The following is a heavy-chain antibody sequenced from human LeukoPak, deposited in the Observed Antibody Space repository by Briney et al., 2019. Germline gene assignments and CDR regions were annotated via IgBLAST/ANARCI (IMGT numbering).Heavy chain of an antibody. J-gene: IGHJ6*03. Sequence: GGSLRLSCAASGFTFSSYGMHWVRQAPGKGLEWVAFIRYDGSNKYYADSVKGRFTISRDNSKNTLYLQMNSLRAEDTAVYYCASCSSTSCPDYYYYYMDVWGKGTTVTVSS. D-gene: IGHD2-2*01. CDR2: IRYDGSNK. CDR1: GFTFSSYG. CDR3: ASCSSTSCPDYYYYYMDV. V-gene: IGHV3-30*02.